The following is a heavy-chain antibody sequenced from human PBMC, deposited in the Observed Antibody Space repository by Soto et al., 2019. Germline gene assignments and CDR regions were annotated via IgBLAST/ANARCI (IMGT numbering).Heavy chain of an antibody. V-gene: IGHV1-69*01. Sequence: QVQLVQSGAEVKKPGSSVKVSCKASGGTFSRYAISWVRQAPGQGLEWMGGIIPIFGTANYAQKFQGRVTSTADESTSTAYRALSSRRFEDTAVYYCARAIVGPTTTGWLDPWGQGTLVTVSS. CDR2: IIPIFGTA. D-gene: IGHD1-26*01. CDR1: GGTFSRYA. J-gene: IGHJ5*02. CDR3: ARAIVGPTTTGWLDP.